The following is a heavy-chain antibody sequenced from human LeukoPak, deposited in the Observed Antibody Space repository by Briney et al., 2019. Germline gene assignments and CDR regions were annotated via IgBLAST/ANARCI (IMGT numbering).Heavy chain of an antibody. CDR3: ARVGYSYGSPFDY. Sequence: PGGSLRLSCAASGFTFSSYEMNWVRQAPGKGLEWVSYISSSGSTIYYADSVKGRFTISRDNAKNSLYLQMNSLRAEDTAVYYCARVGYSYGSPFDYWGQGTLVTVSS. D-gene: IGHD5-18*01. V-gene: IGHV3-48*03. CDR1: GFTFSSYE. J-gene: IGHJ4*02. CDR2: ISSSGSTI.